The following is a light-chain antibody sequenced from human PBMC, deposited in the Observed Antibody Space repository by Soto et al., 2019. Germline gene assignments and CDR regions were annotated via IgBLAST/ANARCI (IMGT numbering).Light chain of an antibody. J-gene: IGKJ2*01. V-gene: IGKV1-8*01. CDR2: AVS. CDR3: QQYYSYPYT. Sequence: AIRMTQSPSSFSASTGDRVTITCRASQGISSYLAWYQQKPGKAPVLLIYAVSTLQSGVPSRLGGSGSGTDFTLTISCLQSEDFATDYCQQYYSYPYTFGQGTKLEIK. CDR1: QGISSY.